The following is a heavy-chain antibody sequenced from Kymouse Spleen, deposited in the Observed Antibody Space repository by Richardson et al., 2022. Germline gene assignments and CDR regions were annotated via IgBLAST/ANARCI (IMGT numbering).Heavy chain of an antibody. Sequence: QVQLVQSGAEVKKPGASVKVSCKASGYTFTSYAMHWVRQAPGQRLEWMGWINAGNGNTKYSQKFQGRVTITRDTSASTAYMELSSLRSEDTAVYYCARGEQLVPYYYYGMDVWGQGTTVTVSS. CDR3: ARGEQLVPYYYYGMDV. J-gene: IGHJ6*02. V-gene: IGHV1-3*01. D-gene: IGHD6-6*01. CDR2: INAGNGNT. CDR1: GYTFTSYA.